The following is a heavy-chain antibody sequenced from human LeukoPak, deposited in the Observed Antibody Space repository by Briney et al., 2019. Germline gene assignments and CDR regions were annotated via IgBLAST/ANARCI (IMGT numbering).Heavy chain of an antibody. CDR1: GFTFSDYS. Sequence: GGSLRLSCAASGFTFSDYSMNWVRQAPGKGLEWISYVGISSGNTKYADSVKGRFTISGDSAKNSVFLQMNNLRVEDMAVYYCARDHRYAFDNWGQGTLVTVSS. CDR2: VGISSGNT. CDR3: ARDHRYAFDN. V-gene: IGHV3-48*04. D-gene: IGHD5-12*01. J-gene: IGHJ4*02.